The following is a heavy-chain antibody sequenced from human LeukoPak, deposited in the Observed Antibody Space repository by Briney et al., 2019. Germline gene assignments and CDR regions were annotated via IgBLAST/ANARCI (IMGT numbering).Heavy chain of an antibody. Sequence: SETLSLTCSVADGSISGYYWSWIRQPPGKRLKWIGYIYFTGSTNYNPSLKSRVTISLDTPKSQFSLKLSSVTAADTAVYYCARGPLGAPAGTWFDPWGQGTLVTVSS. D-gene: IGHD1-26*01. CDR3: ARGPLGAPAGTWFDP. CDR1: DGSISGYY. V-gene: IGHV4-59*01. CDR2: IYFTGST. J-gene: IGHJ5*02.